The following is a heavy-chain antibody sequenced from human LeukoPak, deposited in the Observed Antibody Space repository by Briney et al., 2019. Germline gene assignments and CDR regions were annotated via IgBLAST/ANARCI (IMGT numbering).Heavy chain of an antibody. Sequence: PGGPLRLSCTASGFSFSGHWMRWARQLPGKGLVWVSRISPTGSTTSYADSVKGRFTVSRDNAKNTLYLQVNNLRAEDTAVYYCARGPNSNWSGLDFWGQGTLLTVSS. V-gene: IGHV3-74*01. CDR1: GFSFSGHW. CDR2: ISPTGSTT. D-gene: IGHD6-6*01. CDR3: ARGPNSNWSGLDF. J-gene: IGHJ4*02.